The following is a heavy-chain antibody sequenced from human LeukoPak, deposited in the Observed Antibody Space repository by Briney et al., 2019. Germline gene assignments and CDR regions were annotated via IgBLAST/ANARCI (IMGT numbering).Heavy chain of an antibody. D-gene: IGHD3-22*01. CDR2: ISSSSRDI. V-gene: IGHV3-21*01. Sequence: GGSLRLSCAASGFTFSSYSMNWVRQAPGKGLEWVSSISSSSRDIYYADSVKGRFTISRDNAKNSLYLQMNSLRAEDTAVYYCPRDKLPRYYYDSSGYYFDYWGQGTLVTVSS. J-gene: IGHJ4*02. CDR3: PRDKLPRYYYDSSGYYFDY. CDR1: GFTFSSYS.